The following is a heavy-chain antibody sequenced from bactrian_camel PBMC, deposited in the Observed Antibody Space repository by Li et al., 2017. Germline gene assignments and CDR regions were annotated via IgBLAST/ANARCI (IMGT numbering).Heavy chain of an antibody. CDR2: LSSDSGIT. CDR1: GFTFSASW. D-gene: IGHD1*01. V-gene: IGHV3S1*01. CDR3: VRDLLGAED. J-gene: IGHJ4*01. Sequence: HVQLVESGGGLVQPGGSLRLSCAASGFTFSASWMSWVRQAPGKGLEWVSRLSSDSGITQYSDSVKGRFTISRDNPKNTVFLQMNSLKPEDTAVYYCVRDLLGAEDWGQGTQVTVS.